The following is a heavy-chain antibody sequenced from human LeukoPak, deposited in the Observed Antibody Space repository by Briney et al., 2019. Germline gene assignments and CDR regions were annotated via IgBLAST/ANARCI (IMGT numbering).Heavy chain of an antibody. CDR2: IFPIFCTE. Sequence: SVKVSCKASGGTFSSYAISWVRQAPGKGLEWMGRIFPIFCTENYAQKFRGRVSITTDESTSTAYMELSSLRSEDTAVYYCARTTYGYLDYWGQGTLVTVSS. CDR1: GGTFSSYA. J-gene: IGHJ4*02. CDR3: ARTTYGYLDY. D-gene: IGHD1-14*01. V-gene: IGHV1-69*05.